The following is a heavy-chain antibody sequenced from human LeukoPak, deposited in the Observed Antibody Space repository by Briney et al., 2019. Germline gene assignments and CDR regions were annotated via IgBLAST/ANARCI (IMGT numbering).Heavy chain of an antibody. D-gene: IGHD2-2*01. J-gene: IGHJ4*02. Sequence: SETLSLTCSVSGGSISGYFWSWIRQPPGKGLEWIGYIYYSGTTNYNPSLRSRVTISVDTSKNQFSLKLSSVTAADTAVYYCARYYCSSIRCSHLDYWGQGTLVTVSS. CDR3: ARYYCSSIRCSHLDY. V-gene: IGHV4-59*08. CDR2: IYYSGTT. CDR1: GGSISGYF.